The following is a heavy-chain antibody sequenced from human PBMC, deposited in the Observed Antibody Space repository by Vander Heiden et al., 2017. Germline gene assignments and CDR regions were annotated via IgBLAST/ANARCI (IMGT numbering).Heavy chain of an antibody. Sequence: EVQLLESGGGLVQPGGSLRLSCAASGFTFSSYAMRWVRQAPGKGLEWVSAISGSGGSTYYADSVKGRFTISRDNSKNTLYLQMNSLRAEDTAVYYCAKTPWYYDSSGYYFDYWGQGTLVTVSS. CDR1: GFTFSSYA. J-gene: IGHJ4*02. CDR3: AKTPWYYDSSGYYFDY. V-gene: IGHV3-23*01. CDR2: ISGSGGST. D-gene: IGHD3-22*01.